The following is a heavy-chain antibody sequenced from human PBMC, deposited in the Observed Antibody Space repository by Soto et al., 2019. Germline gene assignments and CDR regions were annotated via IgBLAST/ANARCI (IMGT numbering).Heavy chain of an antibody. D-gene: IGHD6-19*01. V-gene: IGHV4-59*01. J-gene: IGHJ5*02. CDR2: IYYSGST. CDR1: GGSISSYY. CDR3: ARDLNLVAVAGRGWFDP. Sequence: SETLSLTCTVFGGSISSYYWSWIRQPPGKGLEWIGYIYYSGSTNYNPSLKSRVTISVDTSKNQFSLKLSSVTAADTAVYYCARDLNLVAVAGRGWFDPWGQGTLVTVSS.